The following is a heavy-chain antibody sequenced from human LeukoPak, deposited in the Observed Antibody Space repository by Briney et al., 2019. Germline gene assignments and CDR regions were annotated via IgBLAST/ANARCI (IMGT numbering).Heavy chain of an antibody. J-gene: IGHJ5*02. CDR2: IYYSGST. CDR1: GGSISSSSYY. D-gene: IGHD6-13*01. V-gene: IGHV4-39*07. Sequence: SETLSLTCTVSGGSISSSSYYWGWIRQPPGKGLEWIGSIYYSGSTYYNPSLKSRVTISVDTSKNQFSLKLSSVTAADTAVYYCARDAAAWVGHWGQGTLVTVSS. CDR3: ARDAAAWVGH.